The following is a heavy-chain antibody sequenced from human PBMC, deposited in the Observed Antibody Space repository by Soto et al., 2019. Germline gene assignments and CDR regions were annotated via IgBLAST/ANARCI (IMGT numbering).Heavy chain of an antibody. D-gene: IGHD2-15*01. Sequence: GASVKVSCKASGGTSSSYAISWVRQAPGQGLEWMGGIIPIFGTANYAQKFQGRVTITADESTSTAYMELSSLRSEDTAVYYCARDNCSGGSRYSRYYYGMDVWGQGTTVTVSS. CDR3: ARDNCSGGSRYSRYYYGMDV. J-gene: IGHJ6*02. CDR2: IIPIFGTA. V-gene: IGHV1-69*13. CDR1: GGTSSSYA.